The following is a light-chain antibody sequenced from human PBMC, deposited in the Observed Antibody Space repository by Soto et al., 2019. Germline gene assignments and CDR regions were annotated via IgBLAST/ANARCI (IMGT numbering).Light chain of an antibody. J-gene: IGKJ5*01. Sequence: EIVMTQSPATLSVSPGERATLSCRASQSVSSNYLAWYQQKSGQAPRLLIYGASSRASGIPDRFSGSGSGTDFTLTISRLETEDFAVFYGQQYGTSEIIFGQGTRREI. V-gene: IGKV3-20*01. CDR1: QSVSSNY. CDR3: QQYGTSEII. CDR2: GAS.